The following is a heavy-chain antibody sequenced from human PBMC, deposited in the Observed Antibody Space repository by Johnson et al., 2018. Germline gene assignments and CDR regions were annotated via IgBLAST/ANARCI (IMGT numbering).Heavy chain of an antibody. CDR2: INAGNGNT. CDR1: GYTFIAYV. J-gene: IGHJ6*03. D-gene: IGHD1-7*01. V-gene: IGHV1-3*01. Sequence: QVQLVQAGAEVKNPGASVKVCCKTSGYTFIAYVMHWVRQAPGQRLEWVGWINAGNGNTKYSQMFQGRVTISRDTSARTAYMELSRLRSEDTAVYYWARGRITGTTGYYYDMDVWGNGATVTVSS. CDR3: ARGRITGTTGYYYDMDV.